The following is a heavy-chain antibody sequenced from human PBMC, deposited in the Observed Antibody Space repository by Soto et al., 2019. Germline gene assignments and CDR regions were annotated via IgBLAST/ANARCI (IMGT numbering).Heavy chain of an antibody. CDR1: GGSISSSSYY. J-gene: IGHJ5*02. Sequence: QLQLQESGPGLVKPSETLSLTCTVSGGSISSSSYYWGWIRQPPGKGLEWIGSIYYRGSTYYNPSLKSRVTIYVDTSKNQFSLKLSSVTAADTAVYYCARRGGSYYNWFDPWGQGTLVTVSA. D-gene: IGHD1-26*01. CDR2: IYYRGST. CDR3: ARRGGSYYNWFDP. V-gene: IGHV4-39*01.